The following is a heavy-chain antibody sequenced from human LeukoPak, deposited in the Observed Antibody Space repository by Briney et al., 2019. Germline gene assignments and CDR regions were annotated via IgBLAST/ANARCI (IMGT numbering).Heavy chain of an antibody. D-gene: IGHD3-10*01. CDR2: IRSKAYGGTA. CDR3: TSSFGQLSFFDY. J-gene: IGHJ4*02. CDR1: GFTFGDYA. Sequence: GGSLRLSCTTSGFTFGDYAMSWVRQAPGKGLEWVGFIRSKAYGGTAEYAVSVKGRFTISRDDSKSIAYLQMNSLKTEDTAVYYCTSSFGQLSFFDYWGQGTLVTVSS. V-gene: IGHV3-49*04.